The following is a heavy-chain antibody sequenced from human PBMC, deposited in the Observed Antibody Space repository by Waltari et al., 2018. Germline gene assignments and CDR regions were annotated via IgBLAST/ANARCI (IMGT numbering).Heavy chain of an antibody. J-gene: IGHJ4*02. CDR1: GFTFSSYG. V-gene: IGHV3-33*01. Sequence: QVQLVESGGGVVQPGRSLRLSCAASGFTFSSYGLHWVRQAPGKGLEWVAVIWYDGSNKYYADSVKGRFTISRDNSKNTLYLQMNSLRAEDTAVYYCARAGSGNYLYYFDYWGQGTLVTVSS. CDR3: ARAGSGNYLYYFDY. D-gene: IGHD3-10*01. CDR2: IWYDGSNK.